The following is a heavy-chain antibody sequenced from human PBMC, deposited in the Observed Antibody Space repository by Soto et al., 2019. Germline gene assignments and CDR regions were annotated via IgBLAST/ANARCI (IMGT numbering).Heavy chain of an antibody. CDR2: ISGSGGST. J-gene: IGHJ4*02. D-gene: IGHD2-15*01. CDR1: GFTFSSYA. V-gene: IGHV3-23*01. CDR3: AKDFGGSCCIFDY. Sequence: EVQLLESGGGLVQPGGSLRLSCAASGFTFSSYAMSWVRQAPGKGLEWVSAISGSGGSTYYADSVKGRFTISRDNSKNTLYLQINSLRAEDTAVCYCAKDFGGSCCIFDYWGQGTLVTVSS.